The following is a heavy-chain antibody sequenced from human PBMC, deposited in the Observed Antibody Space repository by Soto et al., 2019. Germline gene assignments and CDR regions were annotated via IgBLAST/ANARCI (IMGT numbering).Heavy chain of an antibody. CDR1: GFTFTNHN. Sequence: GGSLRLSCAASGFTFTNHNMNWVRQAPGKGLEWVSSISSSSSFRNYADSVKGRFSISRDNDMNLVYLQMDSLRAEDTAVYYCARDPPLSVLVVVATDDFWGQGTLVTVSS. V-gene: IGHV3-21*01. D-gene: IGHD2-21*01. J-gene: IGHJ4*02. CDR3: ARDPPLSVLVVVATDDF. CDR2: ISSSSSFR.